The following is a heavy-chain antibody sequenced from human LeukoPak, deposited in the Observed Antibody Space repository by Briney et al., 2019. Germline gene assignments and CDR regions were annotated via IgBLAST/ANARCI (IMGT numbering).Heavy chain of an antibody. V-gene: IGHV3-49*04. Sequence: GGSLRLSCTPSGFTFGDYALSWVRQAPGKGPEWVGFIRSKANGGTTEYVASVKGRFTFSRDDSKGIAYLQMNSLKTEDTAMYYCTRDSWGLPVFDYWGQGTLVTVSS. CDR2: IRSKANGGTT. J-gene: IGHJ4*02. CDR1: GFTFGDYA. CDR3: TRDSWGLPVFDY. D-gene: IGHD7-27*01.